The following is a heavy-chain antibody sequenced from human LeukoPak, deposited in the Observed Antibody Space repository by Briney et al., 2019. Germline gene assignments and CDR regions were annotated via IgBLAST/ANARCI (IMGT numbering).Heavy chain of an antibody. D-gene: IGHD1-26*01. CDR3: AKGLVGATYAVDY. Sequence: GGSLRLSCAASEFTFSSYSMNWVRQAPGKGLEWVSYITNSGNSKSYADSVKGRFTISRDNAKNSLYLQMNSLRAEDTALYYCAKGLVGATYAVDYWGQGTLVTVSS. J-gene: IGHJ4*02. V-gene: IGHV3-48*04. CDR2: ITNSGNSK. CDR1: EFTFSSYS.